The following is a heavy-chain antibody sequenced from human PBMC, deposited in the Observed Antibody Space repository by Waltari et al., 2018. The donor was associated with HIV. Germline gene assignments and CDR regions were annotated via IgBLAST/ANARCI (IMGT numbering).Heavy chain of an antibody. Sequence: EQSGPEMRGPGAAVKISCKTSGYDMMKRYFVDWVRQAPGQGLEWLGEREGFTGSMNSAPKFRPRIFLTTDTSTSTAFMELKGLQPDDTAVYFCARVRVAHVDNHRRIFLNYYPDVWGQGTLVTVSS. CDR3: ARVRVAHVDNHRRIFLNYYPDV. V-gene: IGHV1-2*02. CDR1: GYDMMKRYF. D-gene: IGHD3-3*02. J-gene: IGHJ4*02. CDR2: REGFTGSM.